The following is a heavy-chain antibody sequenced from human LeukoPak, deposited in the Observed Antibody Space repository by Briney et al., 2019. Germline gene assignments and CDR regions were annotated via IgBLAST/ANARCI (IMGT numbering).Heavy chain of an antibody. J-gene: IGHJ4*02. CDR2: IYSGGST. CDR1: GFTVSSNY. V-gene: IGHV3-53*01. CDR3: SREGQQLTFDY. D-gene: IGHD6-13*01. Sequence: GGSLRVSCAASGFTVSSNYMSWVRQAPGKGLEWVSVIYSGGSTYYADSVKGRFTISRDNSKNTLYLQMNSLRAEDTAVYYCSREGQQLTFDYWGQGTLVTVSS.